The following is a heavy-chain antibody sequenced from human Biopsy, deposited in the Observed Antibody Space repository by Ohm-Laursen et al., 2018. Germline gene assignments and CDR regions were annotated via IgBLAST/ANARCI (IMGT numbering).Heavy chain of an antibody. CDR1: GFTLSSYS. Sequence: SLRLSCTASGFTLSSYSMNWVRQTPGKGLEWVLTISRSSDNIYYVDSVKGRFTISRDNAKNSLYLQMNSLRAEDTAVYYCARSRGSSGIATIYYYGMDVWGQGTTVTVSS. J-gene: IGHJ6*02. CDR3: ARSRGSSGIATIYYYGMDV. D-gene: IGHD3-10*01. CDR2: ISRSSDNI. V-gene: IGHV3-21*01.